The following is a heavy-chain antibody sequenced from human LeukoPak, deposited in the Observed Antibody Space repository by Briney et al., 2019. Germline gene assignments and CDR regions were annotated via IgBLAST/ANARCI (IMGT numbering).Heavy chain of an antibody. CDR2: ISSSGGTI. CDR1: GFTFSSYE. D-gene: IGHD2-2*01. J-gene: IGHJ6*02. V-gene: IGHV3-48*03. CDR3: ARDLSYCTITSCSYYYYGMDV. Sequence: GGSLRLSCSASGFTFSSYEMNWVRQAPGKGLEWVSYISSSGGTIYYADSVKGRFTISRDNAKDSLYLQMNSLRAEDTAVYYCARDLSYCTITSCSYYYYGMDVWGQGTTVTVSS.